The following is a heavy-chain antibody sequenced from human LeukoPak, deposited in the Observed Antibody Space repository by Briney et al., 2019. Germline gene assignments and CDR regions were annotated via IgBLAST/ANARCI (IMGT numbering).Heavy chain of an antibody. Sequence: GASVKVSCKASGYTFTSYGISWVRQAPGQGLEWMGWISAYNGNTNYAQKLQGRVTMTTDTSTSIVYMELRSLTSEDTAVYYCARDLSAGSSSWAADWGQGTLVTVSS. CDR3: ARDLSAGSSSWAAD. D-gene: IGHD6-13*01. J-gene: IGHJ1*01. V-gene: IGHV1-18*01. CDR2: ISAYNGNT. CDR1: GYTFTSYG.